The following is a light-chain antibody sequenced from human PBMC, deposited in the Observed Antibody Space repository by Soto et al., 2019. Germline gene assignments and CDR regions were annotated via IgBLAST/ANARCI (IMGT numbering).Light chain of an antibody. CDR3: QKYDSAPQT. CDR1: QGIIDY. J-gene: IGKJ1*01. V-gene: IGKV1-27*01. CDR2: AAS. Sequence: DIQMTQSPSSLSASVGDTVTITCRASQGIIDYLAWYQQRPGKVPTLLIYAASTLQTGVPSRFSGSGAATDFTLTISSLQPEDVETYYCQKYDSAPQTFGQGTRVEI.